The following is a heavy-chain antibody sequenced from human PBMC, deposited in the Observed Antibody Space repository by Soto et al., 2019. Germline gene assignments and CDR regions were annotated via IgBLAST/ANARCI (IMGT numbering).Heavy chain of an antibody. CDR1: GYTVTRYG. D-gene: IGHD2-8*01. V-gene: IGHV1-18*01. Sequence: QGQLVQSGAEVKKPGASVKVSCKASGYTVTRYGISWVRQATGQGLEGMGWISGYNGDTNYAQKLQVRVTMTIDTSWSTAYMVLRSLTSDDTAVYYCAKNGHLPYYYYGMDVWGQGTTVTVSS. CDR2: ISGYNGDT. CDR3: AKNGHLPYYYYGMDV. J-gene: IGHJ6*02.